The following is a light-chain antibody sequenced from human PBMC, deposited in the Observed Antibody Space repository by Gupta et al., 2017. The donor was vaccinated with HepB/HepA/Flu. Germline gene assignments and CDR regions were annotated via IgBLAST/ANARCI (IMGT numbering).Light chain of an antibody. CDR3: CSDAGTDVYV. CDR1: SSDVGSDNH. V-gene: IGLV2-11*01. J-gene: IGLJ1*01. Sequence: SALTQPRSVSGSPGQSVTISCTGTSSDVGSDNHVSWYQQHPGKAPKLMIFDVTKRPAGVPVRFSGSKSANTASLTISGREEEEEADYFCCSDAGTDVYVFGTGTKVTVL. CDR2: DVT.